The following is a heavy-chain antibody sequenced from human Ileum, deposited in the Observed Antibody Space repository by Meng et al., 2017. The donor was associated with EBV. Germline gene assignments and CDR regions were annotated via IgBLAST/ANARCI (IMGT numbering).Heavy chain of an antibody. V-gene: IGHV1-3*01. CDR2: INADNGNT. D-gene: IGHD2-21*01. J-gene: IGHJ4*01. CDR1: GYTFSNYA. CDR3: ARVERGVKFDK. Sequence: QAQLLQPGAEVKKPGASLKLSCKASGYTFSNYAIHWVRQAPGQRPEWMGWINADNGNTKYSQKFQGRVTITRNTPASTVYMDVRSLRSEDTAVYFCARVERGVKFDKWGQGTLVTVSS.